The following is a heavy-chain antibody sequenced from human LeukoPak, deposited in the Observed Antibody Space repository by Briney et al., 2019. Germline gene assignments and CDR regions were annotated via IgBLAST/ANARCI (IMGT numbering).Heavy chain of an antibody. CDR2: MYTSGST. V-gene: IGHV4-4*07. Sequence: SETLSLTCTVSGGSISSYYWSWIRQPAGKGLEWIGRMYTSGSTNYNPSLKSRVTMSVDTSKNQFSLKLSSVTAADTAVYYCARDPVSQPRYYYDSSGYYFGYWGQGTLVTVSS. J-gene: IGHJ4*02. CDR1: GGSISSYY. D-gene: IGHD3-22*01. CDR3: ARDPVSQPRYYYDSSGYYFGY.